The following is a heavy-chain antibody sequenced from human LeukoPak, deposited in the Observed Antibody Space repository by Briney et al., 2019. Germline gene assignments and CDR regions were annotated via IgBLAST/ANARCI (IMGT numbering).Heavy chain of an antibody. V-gene: IGHV3-21*01. CDR2: ISSSRRFI. Sequence: GGSLRLSCAASGFTFSSYSMNWVPDAPGGGREWVSSISSSRRFIHYTDSVKGRFTISRDNAKNSLYLQMNSLRAEDTAVYYCAREIRDIVVVPAATNPRYYYYYMDVWGKGTTVTVSS. CDR1: GFTFSSYS. J-gene: IGHJ6*03. CDR3: AREIRDIVVVPAATNPRYYYYYMDV. D-gene: IGHD2-2*01.